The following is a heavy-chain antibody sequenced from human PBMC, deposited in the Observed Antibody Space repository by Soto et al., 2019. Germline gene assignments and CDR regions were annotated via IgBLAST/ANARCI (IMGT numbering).Heavy chain of an antibody. CDR1: GFTFSSYG. J-gene: IGHJ5*02. CDR2: ISYDGSNK. CDR3: AKVGSGSA. Sequence: GGSLRLSCAASGFTFSSYGMHWVRQAPGKGLEWVAVISYDGSNKYYADSVKGRFTTSRDNSKNTLYLQMNSLRAEDTAVYYCAKVGSGSAWGQGTLVTVSS. V-gene: IGHV3-30*18. D-gene: IGHD6-19*01.